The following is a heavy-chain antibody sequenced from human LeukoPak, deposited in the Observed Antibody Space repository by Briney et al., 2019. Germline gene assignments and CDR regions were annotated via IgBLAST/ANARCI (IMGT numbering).Heavy chain of an antibody. V-gene: IGHV3-21*01. CDR2: ISSSSSYI. Sequence: GGSLRLSCAVSGFIFGSYNMNWVRQAPGKGLEWVSSISSSSSYIYYADSVKGRFTISRDNAKNSLYLQMNSLRAEDTAVYYCARGHSSGWYPLDYWGQGTLVTVSS. CDR1: GFIFGSYN. D-gene: IGHD6-19*01. CDR3: ARGHSSGWYPLDY. J-gene: IGHJ4*02.